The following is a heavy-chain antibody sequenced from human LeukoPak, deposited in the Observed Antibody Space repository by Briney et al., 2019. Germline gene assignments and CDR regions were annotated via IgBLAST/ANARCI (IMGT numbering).Heavy chain of an antibody. CDR3: ARGSYRYFDY. J-gene: IGHJ4*02. D-gene: IGHD3-16*02. CDR1: GGSISSYY. V-gene: IGHV4-59*08. CDR2: IYYSGST. Sequence: PSETLSLTCTVSGGSISSYYWSWIRQPPGKGLEWIGNIYYSGSTYYNPSLKSRVTISVDTSKNQFSLKLSSVTAADTAVYYCARGSYRYFDYWGQGTLVTVSS.